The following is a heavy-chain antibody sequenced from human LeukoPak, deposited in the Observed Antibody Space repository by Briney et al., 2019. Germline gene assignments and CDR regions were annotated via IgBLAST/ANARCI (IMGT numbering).Heavy chain of an antibody. D-gene: IGHD3-10*01. Sequence: ASVKVSCKASGYTFTSYGISWVRQAPGQGLEWMGWISAYNGNTNYAQKLQGRVTMTTDTSTSTAYMELRSLRSDDTAVYYCARVNYYGSGSYYTPDAFDIWGQGTMVTVSS. CDR1: GYTFTSYG. J-gene: IGHJ3*02. CDR2: ISAYNGNT. V-gene: IGHV1-18*01. CDR3: ARVNYYGSGSYYTPDAFDI.